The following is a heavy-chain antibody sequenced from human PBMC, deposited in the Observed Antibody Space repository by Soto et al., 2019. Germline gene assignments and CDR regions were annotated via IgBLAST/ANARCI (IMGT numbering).Heavy chain of an antibody. J-gene: IGHJ3*02. Sequence: QVQLVESGGGVVQPGRSLRLSCAASEFTFSSYGMHWVRQAPGKGLEWVAVISYDGSNKYYADSVKGRFTISRDNSKNPLYLQMNSLRAEDTAVYYCAKSPDYYDSSEGVPWAFDIWGQGTMVTVSS. V-gene: IGHV3-30*18. CDR2: ISYDGSNK. CDR1: EFTFSSYG. D-gene: IGHD3-22*01. CDR3: AKSPDYYDSSEGVPWAFDI.